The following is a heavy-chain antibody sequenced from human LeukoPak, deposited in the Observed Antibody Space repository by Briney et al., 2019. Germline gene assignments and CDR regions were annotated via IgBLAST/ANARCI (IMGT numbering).Heavy chain of an antibody. CDR2: IIPILGIA. J-gene: IGHJ4*02. Sequence: ASVKVSCKASVGTFSSYAISWVRQAPGQGLEWMGSIIPILGIANYAQKFQGRVTITADKSTSTAYMELSSLRSEDTAVYYCARDRPTVSSGYWGQGTLVTVSS. CDR3: ARDRPTVSSGY. CDR1: VGTFSSYA. D-gene: IGHD4-11*01. V-gene: IGHV1-69*04.